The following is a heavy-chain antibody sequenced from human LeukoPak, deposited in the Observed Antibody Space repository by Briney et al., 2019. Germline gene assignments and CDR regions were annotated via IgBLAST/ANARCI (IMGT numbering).Heavy chain of an antibody. CDR2: IIPIFGTA. CDR3: AREVVVAATRVYYFDY. V-gene: IGHV1-69*05. Sequence: SVKVSCKASGGTFSSYAISWVRQAPGQGLEWMGGIIPIFGTANYAQKFQGRVTITTDESTSTAYMELSSLRSEDTAVYYCAREVVVAATRVYYFDYWGQGTLVTVSP. J-gene: IGHJ4*02. CDR1: GGTFSSYA. D-gene: IGHD2-15*01.